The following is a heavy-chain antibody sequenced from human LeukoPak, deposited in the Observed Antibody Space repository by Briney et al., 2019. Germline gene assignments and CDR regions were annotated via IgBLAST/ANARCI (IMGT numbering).Heavy chain of an antibody. J-gene: IGHJ4*02. V-gene: IGHV3-23*01. CDR3: AKDHDSSSSPPEDY. D-gene: IGHD1-14*01. Sequence: GGSLRLSCAASGFTFSSYAMSWVRQAPGKGLEWVSAISGSGGSTYYADSVKGRFTISRDNSKNTLYLQMNSLRAEDTAVYYCAKDHDSSSSPPEDYWGQGTLVTVSS. CDR1: GFTFSSYA. CDR2: ISGSGGST.